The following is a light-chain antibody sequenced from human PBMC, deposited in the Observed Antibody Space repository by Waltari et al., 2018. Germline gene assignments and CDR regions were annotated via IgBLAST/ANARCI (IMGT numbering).Light chain of an antibody. CDR1: QSLRST. CDR3: QQYADWPPT. CDR2: GAS. V-gene: IGKV3-15*01. J-gene: IGKJ1*01. Sequence: EIVMTQSPATLSVSPGERVTLSCRASQSLRSTLVWYQQKSGRAPSLLIYGASTRATGIPARFSGSGSGTEFTLTISSLQSEDFAVYFCQQYADWPPTFGQGTKVEIK.